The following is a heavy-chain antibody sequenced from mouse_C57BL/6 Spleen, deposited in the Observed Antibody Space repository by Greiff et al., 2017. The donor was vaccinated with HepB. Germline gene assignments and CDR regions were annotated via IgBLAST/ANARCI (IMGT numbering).Heavy chain of an antibody. D-gene: IGHD1-1*01. Sequence: VHVKQSGPELVKPGASVKIPCKASGYTFTDYNMDWVKQSHGKSLEWIGDINPNNGGTIYNQKFKGKATLTVDKSSSTAYMELRSLTSEDTAVYYCARRDYYGSSYNWYFDVWGTGTTVTVSS. CDR1: GYTFTDYN. CDR3: ARRDYYGSSYNWYFDV. J-gene: IGHJ1*03. V-gene: IGHV1-18*01. CDR2: INPNNGGT.